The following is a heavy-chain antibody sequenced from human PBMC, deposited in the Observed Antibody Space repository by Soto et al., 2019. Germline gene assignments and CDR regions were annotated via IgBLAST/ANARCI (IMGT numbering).Heavy chain of an antibody. CDR1: GFTFNGFA. Sequence: EVQLLESGGGLAQPGGSLSLSCAASGFTFNGFAVSWVRQSPGKWLERFSSPYGSGDFSYYSDSVNGRFTISRDYSKSTLYLQMDILKAEGTVVYDCAKRLLDSSSWSSLGPWGQGTMVTVSS. CDR2: PYGSGDFS. D-gene: IGHD6-13*01. J-gene: IGHJ5*02. V-gene: IGHV3-23*01. CDR3: AKRLLDSSSWSSLGP.